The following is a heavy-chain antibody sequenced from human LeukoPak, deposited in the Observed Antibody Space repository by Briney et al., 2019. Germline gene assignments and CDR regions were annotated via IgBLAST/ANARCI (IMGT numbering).Heavy chain of an antibody. CDR2: VIPILGTT. CDR1: GTTFSRSA. CDR3: ARDDGSATLGFDS. Sequence: SVKVSCKASGTTFSRSAISWVRQAPGQGLEWIGGVIPILGTTNYAQKFQDRVSNTTDESTSTAYMEVSSLRSVDTAVYFCARDDGSATLGFDSWGQGTLVTVSS. V-gene: IGHV1-69*05. D-gene: IGHD1-26*01. J-gene: IGHJ4*02.